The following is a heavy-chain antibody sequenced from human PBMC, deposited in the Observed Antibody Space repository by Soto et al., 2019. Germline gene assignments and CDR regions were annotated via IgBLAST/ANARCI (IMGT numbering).Heavy chain of an antibody. V-gene: IGHV4-4*02. Sequence: SETLSLTCAVSGGSISSSNWWSWVRQPPGKGLEWIGEVYYSGSTYYNPSLESRLSMSIDKSKNQFSLRLNSVIAADAAVYFCARGRYCLTGRCFPNWFDSWGQGALVT. CDR1: GGSISSSNW. CDR2: VYYSGST. J-gene: IGHJ5*01. CDR3: ARGRYCLTGRCFPNWFDS. D-gene: IGHD7-27*01.